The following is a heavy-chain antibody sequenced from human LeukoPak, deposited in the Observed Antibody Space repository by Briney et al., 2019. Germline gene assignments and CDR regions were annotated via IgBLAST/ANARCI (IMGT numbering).Heavy chain of an antibody. CDR3: AREGTILVWFGESARSDYQYFSMEV. J-gene: IGHJ6*02. CDR1: GFTVSSNY. CDR2: IYSGGST. V-gene: IGHV3-53*01. D-gene: IGHD3-10*01. Sequence: GGSLRLSCAASGFTVSSNYMSWVRQAPGKGLEWVSVIYSGGSTYYADSVKGRFTISRDNSKSTLYLQMNSLRAEDTAVYYCAREGTILVWFGESARSDYQYFSMEVWGQGTTVTVSS.